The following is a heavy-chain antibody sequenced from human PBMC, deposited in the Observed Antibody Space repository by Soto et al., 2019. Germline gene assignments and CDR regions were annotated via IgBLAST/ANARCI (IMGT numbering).Heavy chain of an antibody. V-gene: IGHV3-7*01. CDR3: VRDSYSYGSGSYRFDS. Sequence: PGGSLRLSCAASGFTFSNYWMTWVRQAPGKGLEWVANIKQDGSEKYYVDSVKGRFTIPRDNAKNSLYLQMNSLRAEDTAVFYCVRDSYSYGSGSYRFDSWGPGTLVTVSS. D-gene: IGHD3-10*01. J-gene: IGHJ4*02. CDR2: IKQDGSEK. CDR1: GFTFSNYW.